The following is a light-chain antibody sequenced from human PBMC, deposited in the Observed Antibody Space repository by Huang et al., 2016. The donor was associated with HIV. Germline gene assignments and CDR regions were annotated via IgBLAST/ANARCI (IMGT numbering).Light chain of an antibody. J-gene: IGKJ5*01. Sequence: EIVMTQSPATLSVSPGERATLSCRASQSVSSNLAWYQQKPGQAPRLLIYGASTRATGIPARFSVSGSGTEFTLTISSLQSEDFAVYYCQQYNNWPPLITFGQGTRLEIK. CDR1: QSVSSN. V-gene: IGKV3-15*01. CDR3: QQYNNWPPLIT. CDR2: GAS.